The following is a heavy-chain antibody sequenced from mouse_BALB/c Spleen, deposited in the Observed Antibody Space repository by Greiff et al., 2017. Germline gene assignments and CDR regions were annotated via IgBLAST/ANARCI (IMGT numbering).Heavy chain of an antibody. CDR3: ARWDAYFDY. Sequence: QVQLQQSGAELVRPGVSVKISCKGSGYTFTDYAMHWVKQSHAKSLEWIGVISTYYGDASYNQKFKGKATMTVDKSSSTAYMELARLTSEDSAIYYCARWDAYFDYWGQGTTLTVSS. CDR1: GYTFTDYA. V-gene: IGHV1S137*01. CDR2: ISTYYGDA. D-gene: IGHD4-1*01. J-gene: IGHJ2*01.